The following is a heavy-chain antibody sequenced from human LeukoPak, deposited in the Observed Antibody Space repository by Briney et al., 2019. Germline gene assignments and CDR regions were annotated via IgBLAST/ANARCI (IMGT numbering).Heavy chain of an antibody. J-gene: IGHJ4*02. Sequence: SETLSLTCAVSGAPISRNNWWSWVRQPPGKGLEWIGEIDHSGRTNSKLSLKSRITMSVDKSKNQFSLRLNSVTAADSAMYYCARRQGVSYGSACDSWGQGTLVTVSS. V-gene: IGHV4-4*02. D-gene: IGHD3-10*01. CDR1: GAPISRNNW. CDR2: IDHSGRT. CDR3: ARRQGVSYGSACDS.